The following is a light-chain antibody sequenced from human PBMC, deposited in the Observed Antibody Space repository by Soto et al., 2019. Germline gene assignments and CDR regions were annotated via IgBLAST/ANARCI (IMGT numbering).Light chain of an antibody. J-gene: IGKJ2*01. CDR3: QHYFSYPYA. CDR1: QSVLTW. V-gene: IGKV1-5*03. CDR2: KAS. Sequence: DIQVTQSPATLSASVGDTVSITCRASQSVLTWLAWYQQKPGKAPNLLIYKASRLRDGVPSRFSGSGSGTDFPLTIPSLQPDDFASYFCQHYFSYPYAFGQGTKLEI.